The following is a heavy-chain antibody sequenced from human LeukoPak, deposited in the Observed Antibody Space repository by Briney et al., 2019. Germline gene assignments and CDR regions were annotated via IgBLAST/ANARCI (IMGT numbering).Heavy chain of an antibody. V-gene: IGHV6-1*01. CDR2: TYYRSKWSN. J-gene: IGHJ4*02. CDR3: ARTEAGALDY. D-gene: IGHD6-19*01. CDR1: GDSVSSNNAA. Sequence: SQTLSLTCAISGDSVSSNNAARNWIRRSPSRGLEWLGRTYYRSKWSNNYAVSVKSRITINPDTSKNQFSLQLNSVTPEDTAVYYCARTEAGALDYWGQGTLVTVSS.